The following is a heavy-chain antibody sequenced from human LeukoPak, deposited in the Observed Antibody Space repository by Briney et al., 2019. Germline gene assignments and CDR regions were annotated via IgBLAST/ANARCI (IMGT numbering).Heavy chain of an antibody. J-gene: IGHJ4*02. V-gene: IGHV4-39*01. D-gene: IGHD6-19*01. Sequence: PSETLSLTCAVYGGSFSPYYWGWIRQPPGKGLEWLGTIYYSGSTYYNPSLKSRVTISVDTSKNQFSLRLSSVTAADTAVYYCARRPYTSGWYYYFDYWGQGTLVTVSS. CDR3: ARRPYTSGWYYYFDY. CDR1: GGSFSPYY. CDR2: IYYSGST.